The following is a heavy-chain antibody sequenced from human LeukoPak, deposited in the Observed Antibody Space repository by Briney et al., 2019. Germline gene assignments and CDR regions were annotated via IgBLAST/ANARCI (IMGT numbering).Heavy chain of an antibody. Sequence: GGSLRLSCAASGFTFSSYSMHWVRQAPGKGLEWVVVISYDGSNKYYADSVKGRSTISRDNSKNTLYLQMNSLRAEDTAVYYCVSGNGDYWGQGTLVTVSS. CDR1: GFTFSSYS. CDR2: ISYDGSNK. CDR3: VSGNGDY. V-gene: IGHV3-30-3*01. D-gene: IGHD5-12*01. J-gene: IGHJ4*02.